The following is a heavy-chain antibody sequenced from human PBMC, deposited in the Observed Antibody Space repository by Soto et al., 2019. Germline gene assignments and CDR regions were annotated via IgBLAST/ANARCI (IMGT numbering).Heavy chain of an antibody. V-gene: IGHV3-48*02. CDR2: ISSGSKTI. Sequence: GGPLRLSCAASGFTFSGFIVNWARQAPGKGLEWVSYISSGSKTIYYADSVKGRFTVSRDNAKNSQYLQMNSLRDEDTAVYYCVREDILGVRSFDYWGQGTLVTVSS. CDR3: VREDILGVRSFDY. J-gene: IGHJ4*02. CDR1: GFTFSGFI. D-gene: IGHD3-9*01.